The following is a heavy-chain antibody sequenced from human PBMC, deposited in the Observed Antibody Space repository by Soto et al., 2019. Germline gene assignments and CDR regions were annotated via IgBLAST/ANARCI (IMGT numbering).Heavy chain of an antibody. CDR1: CGSISSGDYY. J-gene: IGHJ4*02. CDR2: TYYSGST. Sequence: PSETLSRTCTISCGSISSGDYYWICIRQPPGKGMEWIGYTYYSGSTYYNPSLKSRVTISVDTSKNQFSLKLSSVTAADTAVYYCARERGDYYDSSGSFDYWGQGTLVTVSS. CDR3: ARERGDYYDSSGSFDY. D-gene: IGHD3-22*01. V-gene: IGHV4-30-4*01.